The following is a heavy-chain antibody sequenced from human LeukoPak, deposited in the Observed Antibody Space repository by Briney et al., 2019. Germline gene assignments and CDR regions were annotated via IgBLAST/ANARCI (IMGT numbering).Heavy chain of an antibody. J-gene: IGHJ4*02. D-gene: IGHD3/OR15-3a*01. CDR2: ISYDAGYK. CDR1: GFTFSSYA. CDR3: ARGTGNYYGY. V-gene: IGHV3-30*09. Sequence: GGSLRLSCEASGFTFSSYAMHWVRQAPGEGLEWVSIISYDAGYKYYADSVKGRFAISRDNSNNTLYLQMDSLRAEDTAVYYCARGTGNYYGYWGQGTLVTVSS.